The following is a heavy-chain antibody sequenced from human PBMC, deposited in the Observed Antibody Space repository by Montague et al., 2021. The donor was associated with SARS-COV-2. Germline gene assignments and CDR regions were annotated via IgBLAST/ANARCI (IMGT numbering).Heavy chain of an antibody. D-gene: IGHD3-22*01. Sequence: SETLSLTCTVSGGSISSYYWSWIRQPPGKGLEWIGYIYYRGSTNYSPSLKSRVTISVDTSKNQFSLKLSSVTAADTAVYYCARIWYSSGYQGIYYFDYWGQGTLVTVSS. J-gene: IGHJ4*02. CDR2: IYYRGST. CDR1: GGSISSYY. V-gene: IGHV4-59*01. CDR3: ARIWYSSGYQGIYYFDY.